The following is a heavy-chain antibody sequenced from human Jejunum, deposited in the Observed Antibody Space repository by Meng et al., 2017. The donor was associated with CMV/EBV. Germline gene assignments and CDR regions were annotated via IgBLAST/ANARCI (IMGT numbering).Heavy chain of an antibody. CDR3: ARLVDKAMVTVAFDV. V-gene: IGHV3-73*01. CDR2: IRSKPNGYAA. CDR1: FRDSG. J-gene: IGHJ3*01. D-gene: IGHD5-18*01. Sequence: FRDSGINWVRQASGKGLEGRGRIRSKPNGYAAAYITSVKDRFTISRDDSKNMAYLQMNSLTTEDTAVYYCARLVDKAMVTVAFDVWGQGTMVTVSS.